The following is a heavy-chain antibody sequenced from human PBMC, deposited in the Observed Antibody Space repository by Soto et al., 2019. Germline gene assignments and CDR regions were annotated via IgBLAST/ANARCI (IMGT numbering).Heavy chain of an antibody. J-gene: IGHJ4*02. D-gene: IGHD3-3*01. CDR3: AKCGGDFWSGYSSHPDY. V-gene: IGHV3-23*01. CDR1: GFPVRRLC. Sequence: EVQLLESGGGLVQPGGFRELFWAASGFPVRRLCIRGVPPGSRKGVEGGTGFSGSGGITYYADSVKGRFTISRDNSKNTLYLQMNSLRAEDTAVYYCAKCGGDFWSGYSSHPDYWGQGTLVTVSS. CDR2: FSGSGGIT.